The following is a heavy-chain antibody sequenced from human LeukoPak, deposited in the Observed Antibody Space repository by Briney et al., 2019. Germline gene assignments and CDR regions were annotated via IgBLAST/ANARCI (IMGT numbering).Heavy chain of an antibody. CDR2: INHSGST. CDR3: ARTTEGYAGGPGYSYYYYMDV. Sequence: SETLSLTCAVYGGSFSGYYWSWIRQPPGKGLEWIGEINHSGSTNYNPSLKSRVTISVDTSKNQVSLKLRSVTAADTAVYYCARTTEGYAGGPGYSYYYYMDVWGKGTTVTISS. CDR1: GGSFSGYY. J-gene: IGHJ6*03. V-gene: IGHV4-34*01. D-gene: IGHD5-12*01.